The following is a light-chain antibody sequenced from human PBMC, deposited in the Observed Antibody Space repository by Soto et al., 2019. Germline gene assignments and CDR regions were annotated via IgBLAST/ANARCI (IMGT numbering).Light chain of an antibody. CDR2: AAI. CDR3: QQSYSTPRGT. J-gene: IGKJ1*01. V-gene: IGKV1-39*01. Sequence: DIQMTQSPSSLSASVGDRVTITCRASQTISSYLNWYQQKPGKAPNLPIYAAISLQSGVPSRFSGSESGTDFTLTINSLQPEDFATYYCQQSYSTPRGTFGQGTKVDIK. CDR1: QTISSY.